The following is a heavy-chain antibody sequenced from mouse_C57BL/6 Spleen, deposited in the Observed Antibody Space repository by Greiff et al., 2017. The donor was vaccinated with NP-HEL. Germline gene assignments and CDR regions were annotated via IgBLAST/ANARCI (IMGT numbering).Heavy chain of an antibody. CDR1: GYAFSSSW. J-gene: IGHJ2*01. CDR2: IYPGDGDT. Sequence: VQLQQSGPELVKPGASVKISCKASGYAFSSSWMNWVKQRPGKGLEWIGRIYPGDGDTNYNGKFKGKATLTADKSSSTAYMQLSSLTSEDSAVYFCARQLRRGFDYWGQGTTLTVSS. V-gene: IGHV1-82*01. D-gene: IGHD3-2*02. CDR3: ARQLRRGFDY.